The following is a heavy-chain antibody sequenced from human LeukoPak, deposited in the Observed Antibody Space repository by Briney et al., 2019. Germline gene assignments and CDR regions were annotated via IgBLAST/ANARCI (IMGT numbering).Heavy chain of an antibody. CDR2: ISSNSKTI. J-gene: IGHJ3*02. D-gene: IGHD2/OR15-2a*01. CDR3: ASYFDSTGYFKEGYAI. CDR1: GFTFSRYS. Sequence: PGGSLRLSCVGSGFTFSRYSLNWVRQAPGKGLEWVSYISSNSKTIKYADSEKGRFAISRDNAKDFLYLQMTSLRAEDTAVYYCASYFDSTGYFKEGYAIWGRGTLVTVSS. V-gene: IGHV3-48*01.